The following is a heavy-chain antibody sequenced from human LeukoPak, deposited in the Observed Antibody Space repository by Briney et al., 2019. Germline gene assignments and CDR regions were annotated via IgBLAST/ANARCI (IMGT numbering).Heavy chain of an antibody. V-gene: IGHV1-46*01. CDR3: ARSGSSSGYYSSWYFDY. J-gene: IGHJ4*02. CDR1: GYTFTSYY. CDR2: INPSGGST. D-gene: IGHD3-22*01. Sequence: VASVTVSCTASGYTFTSYYMHWVRQAPGQGLEWMGIINPSGGSTSYAQKFQGRVTITADESTSTAYMELSSLRSEDTAVYYCARSGSSSGYYSSWYFDYWGQGTLVTVSS.